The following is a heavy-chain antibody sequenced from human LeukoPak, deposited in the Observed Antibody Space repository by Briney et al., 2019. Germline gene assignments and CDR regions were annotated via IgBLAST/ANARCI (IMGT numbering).Heavy chain of an antibody. Sequence: GSLRLSCAASGFTFSSNAMSWVRQPPGKGLEWIGEINHSGSTNYNPSLKSRVTISVDTSKNQFSLKLSSVTAADTAVYYCARGEPYDSSGHYDYWGQGTLVTVSS. CDR2: INHSGST. CDR3: ARGEPYDSSGHYDY. V-gene: IGHV4-34*01. J-gene: IGHJ4*02. D-gene: IGHD3-22*01. CDR1: GFTFSSNA.